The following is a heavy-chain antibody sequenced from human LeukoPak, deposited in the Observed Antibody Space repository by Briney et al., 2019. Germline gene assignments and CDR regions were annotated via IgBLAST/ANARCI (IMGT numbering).Heavy chain of an antibody. Sequence: GGSLRLSCAASGFTFSSYSMNWVRQAPGKGLEWVSSISSSSSYIYYADSVKGRFTISRDNAKNSLYLQMNSLRAEDTAVYYCARDDRRPSTPFDYWGQGTLVTVSS. D-gene: IGHD2-2*01. CDR3: ARDDRRPSTPFDY. J-gene: IGHJ4*02. CDR2: ISSSSSYI. CDR1: GFTFSSYS. V-gene: IGHV3-21*01.